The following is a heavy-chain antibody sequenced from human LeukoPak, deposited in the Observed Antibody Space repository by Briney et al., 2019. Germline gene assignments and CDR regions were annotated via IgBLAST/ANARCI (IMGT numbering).Heavy chain of an antibody. V-gene: IGHV4-59*08. CDR2: VHYSGST. J-gene: IGHJ5*02. D-gene: IGHD3-10*01. CDR1: GGSISSYY. CDR3: ARHANYYGSGSYLNWFDP. Sequence: PSETLSLTCTVSGGSISSYYWSWIRQPPGKGLEWIGYVHYSGSTNHNPSLKSRVTILVDTSKNQFSLTLTSVTAADTAVYYCARHANYYGSGSYLNWFDPWGQGTLVAVSS.